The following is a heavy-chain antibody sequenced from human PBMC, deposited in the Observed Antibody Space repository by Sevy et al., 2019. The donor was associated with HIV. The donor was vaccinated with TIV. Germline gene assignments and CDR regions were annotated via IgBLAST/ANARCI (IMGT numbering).Heavy chain of an antibody. J-gene: IGHJ4*02. CDR2: ISGIGSST. V-gene: IGHV3-23*01. Sequence: GGSLRLSCAASGFTFNTHAMNWVRQAPGKGLEWVSVISGIGSSTYYADSVKGRFTISRDNSKNTLYLQMNSLRAEDTAVYYCVREGLGGFSYSLDCWGQGTLVTVSS. D-gene: IGHD5-18*01. CDR3: VREGLGGFSYSLDC. CDR1: GFTFNTHA.